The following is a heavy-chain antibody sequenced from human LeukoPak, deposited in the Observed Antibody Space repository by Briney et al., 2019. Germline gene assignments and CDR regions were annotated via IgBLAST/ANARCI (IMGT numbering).Heavy chain of an antibody. CDR3: ARGGGDYNGSGDWFDP. CDR1: GDSISNYY. J-gene: IGHJ5*02. D-gene: IGHD3-10*01. CDR2: IYYTGQT. Sequence: SETLSLTCSVSGDSISNYYWTWIRQPPGKGLDWIGYIYYTGQTSYNPSLKSRVTISVDTSKGHFSLRLTSVTAADTAIYYCARGGGDYNGSGDWFDPWGQGTLVTVSS. V-gene: IGHV4-59*01.